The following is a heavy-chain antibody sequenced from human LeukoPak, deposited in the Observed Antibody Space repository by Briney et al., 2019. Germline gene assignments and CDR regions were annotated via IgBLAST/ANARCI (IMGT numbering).Heavy chain of an antibody. J-gene: IGHJ4*02. CDR2: INPSGGST. Sequence: GASVKVSCKASGYAFTSYYMHWVRQAPGQGLEWMGIINPSGGSTSYAQKFQGRVTMTRDTSTSTVYMELSSLRSEDTAVYYCARGNYLRYFDWPEYYFDYWGQGTLVTVSS. D-gene: IGHD3-9*01. V-gene: IGHV1-46*01. CDR3: ARGNYLRYFDWPEYYFDY. CDR1: GYAFTSYY.